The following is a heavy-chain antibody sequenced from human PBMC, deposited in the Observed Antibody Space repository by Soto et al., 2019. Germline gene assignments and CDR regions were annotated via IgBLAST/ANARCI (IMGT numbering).Heavy chain of an antibody. CDR1: GGSISSGVYY. Sequence: PSETLSLTCTVSGGSISSGVYYWSWIRQHPGKGLEWIGYIYYSGSTYYNPSLKSRVTISVDTSKNQFSLKLSSVTAADTAVYYCARDRHNNFFDPWGQGTLVTVS. J-gene: IGHJ5*02. V-gene: IGHV4-31*03. D-gene: IGHD6-6*01. CDR3: ARDRHNNFFDP. CDR2: IYYSGST.